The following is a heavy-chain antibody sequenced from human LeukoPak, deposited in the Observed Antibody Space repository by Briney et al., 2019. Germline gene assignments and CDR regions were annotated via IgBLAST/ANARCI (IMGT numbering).Heavy chain of an antibody. CDR1: GGSISSYY. J-gene: IGHJ6*02. V-gene: IGHV4-4*07. Sequence: PSETLSLTCTVSGGSISSYYWSWIRQPAGKGLEWIGRIYTSGSTNYNPSLKSRVTISVDTSKNQFSLKLSSVTAADTAVYYCARVRRITMVRGVHYGMDVWGQGTTVTVSS. D-gene: IGHD3-10*01. CDR2: IYTSGST. CDR3: ARVRRITMVRGVHYGMDV.